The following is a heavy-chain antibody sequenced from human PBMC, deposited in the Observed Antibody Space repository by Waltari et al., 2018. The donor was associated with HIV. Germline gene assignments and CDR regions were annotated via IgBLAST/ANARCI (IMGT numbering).Heavy chain of an antibody. Sequence: QVKLVQSGAEVKKPGASVKVSCKASGYTFTGYYMHWVRQAPGQGLEWMGWINPNSGGTNEAQKFQGRVTMTRDTSISTAYMELSRLRSDDTAVYYCARDQGGIAVAGTPGDYWGQGTLVTVSS. V-gene: IGHV1-2*02. CDR3: ARDQGGIAVAGTPGDY. J-gene: IGHJ4*02. D-gene: IGHD6-19*01. CDR1: GYTFTGYY. CDR2: INPNSGGT.